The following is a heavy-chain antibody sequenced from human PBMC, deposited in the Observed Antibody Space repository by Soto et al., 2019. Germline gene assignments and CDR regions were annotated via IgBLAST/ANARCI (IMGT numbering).Heavy chain of an antibody. CDR3: ARVPDR. D-gene: IGHD2-2*01. CDR2: IYHSGST. Sequence: SETLSLSCAVSGGSISSGGYSWSWIRQPPGKGLEWIGYIYHSGSTYYNPSLKSRVTISVDRSKNQFSLKLSSVTAADTAVYYCARVPDRWGQGTLVTVS. CDR1: GGSISSGGYS. V-gene: IGHV4-30-2*01. J-gene: IGHJ5*02.